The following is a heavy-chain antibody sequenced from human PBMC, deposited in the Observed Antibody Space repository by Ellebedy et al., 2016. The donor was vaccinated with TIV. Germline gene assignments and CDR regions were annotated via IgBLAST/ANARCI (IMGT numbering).Heavy chain of an antibody. CDR2: AYYRSKWFI. J-gene: IGHJ4*02. Sequence: SQTLSLTXAISGDSVSGNSAAWNWIRQSPSRGLEWLGRAYYRSKWFIYYAQSVQSRLTINPDTSKNQFSLKLSSVTAADTAVYYCTRDRSGSLYTHYLDYWGQGSLVTVSS. CDR1: GDSVSGNSAA. D-gene: IGHD1-26*01. V-gene: IGHV6-1*01. CDR3: TRDRSGSLYTHYLDY.